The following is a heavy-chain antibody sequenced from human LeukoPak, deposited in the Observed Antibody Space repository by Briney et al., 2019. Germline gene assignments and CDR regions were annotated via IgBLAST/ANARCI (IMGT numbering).Heavy chain of an antibody. CDR1: GFTFSSTV. CDR2: ILYDGSNK. D-gene: IGHD6-19*01. CDR3: ASLAGYSSGWYGAFDY. V-gene: IGHV3-30*03. J-gene: IGHJ4*02. Sequence: PGGSLRLSCAASGFTFSSTVMHWVRQAPGKGLEWVAVILYDGSNKYYADSVKGRFTISRDNSKNTLYLQMNSLRAEDTAVYYCASLAGYSSGWYGAFDYWGRGTQVTVSS.